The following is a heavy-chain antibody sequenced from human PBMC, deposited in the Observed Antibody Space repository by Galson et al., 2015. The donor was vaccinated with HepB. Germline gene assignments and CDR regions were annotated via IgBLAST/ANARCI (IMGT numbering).Heavy chain of an antibody. V-gene: IGHV6-1*01. CDR1: GDSVSSNSAA. CDR2: TYYRSKWYS. D-gene: IGHD2-15*01. J-gene: IGHJ4*02. CDR3: ARDRCSGGSCYSSFDY. Sequence: CAISGDSVSSNSAAWNWIRQSPSRGLEWLGRTYYRSKWYSDYAVSVKSRITINPDTSKNQFSLQLNSVTPEDTAVYYCARDRCSGGSCYSSFDYWGQGTLVTVSS.